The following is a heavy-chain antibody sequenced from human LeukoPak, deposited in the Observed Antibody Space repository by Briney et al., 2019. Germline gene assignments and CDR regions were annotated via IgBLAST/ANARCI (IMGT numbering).Heavy chain of an antibody. CDR2: ISSSSSYT. D-gene: IGHD4-17*01. CDR1: GFTFSDYY. Sequence: GGSLRLSCAASGFTFSDYYTSWISQAQGKGLEWVSYISSSSSYTNYADSVKGRFTISRDNAKNSLYLQMNSLRAEDTAVYYCARNAGYGDYVDFDYWGQGTLVTVSS. J-gene: IGHJ4*02. V-gene: IGHV3-11*06. CDR3: ARNAGYGDYVDFDY.